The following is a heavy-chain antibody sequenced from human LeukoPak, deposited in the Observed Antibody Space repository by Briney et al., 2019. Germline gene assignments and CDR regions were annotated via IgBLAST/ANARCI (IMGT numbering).Heavy chain of an antibody. V-gene: IGHV3-23*01. Sequence: SGGSLRLSCAASGLTFSSYAMSWVRQAPGKGLEWVSAISGSGGSTYYADSVKGRFTISRDNSKNTLYLQMNSLRAEDTAVYYCAKLKGYGGNPVDYWGQGTLVTVSS. CDR3: AKLKGYGGNPVDY. D-gene: IGHD4-23*01. J-gene: IGHJ4*02. CDR2: ISGSGGST. CDR1: GLTFSSYA.